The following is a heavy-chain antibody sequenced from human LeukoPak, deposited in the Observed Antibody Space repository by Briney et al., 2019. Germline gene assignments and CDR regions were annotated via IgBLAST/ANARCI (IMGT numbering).Heavy chain of an antibody. CDR1: GGSISSYY. Sequence: SETLSLTCTVSGGSISSYYWSWIRQPPGKGLEWIGYIYYSGSTNYNPSLKSRVTISVDTSKNQFSLKLSSVTAADTAVYYCARDVRITMIVVVMLAYFDYWGQGTLVTVSS. CDR3: ARDVRITMIVVVMLAYFDY. CDR2: IYYSGST. D-gene: IGHD3-22*01. J-gene: IGHJ4*02. V-gene: IGHV4-59*12.